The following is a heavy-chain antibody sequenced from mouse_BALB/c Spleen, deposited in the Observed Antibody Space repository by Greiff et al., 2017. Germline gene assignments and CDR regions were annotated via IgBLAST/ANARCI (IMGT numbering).Heavy chain of an antibody. J-gene: IGHJ3*01. V-gene: IGHV1-54*01. Sequence: QVQLKQSGAELVRPGTSVKVSCKASGYAFTNYLIEWVKQRPGQGLEWIGVINPGSGGTNYNEKFKGKATLTSDKSSSTAYMELSSLTSEDSAVYYCARSRGGFAYWGQGTLVTVSA. CDR3: ARSRGGFAY. CDR1: GYAFTNYL. CDR2: INPGSGGT.